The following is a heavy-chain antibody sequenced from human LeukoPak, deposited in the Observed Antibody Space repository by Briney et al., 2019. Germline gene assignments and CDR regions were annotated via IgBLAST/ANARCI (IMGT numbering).Heavy chain of an antibody. D-gene: IGHD3-3*01. Sequence: PSETLSLTCAVSGYSISSGYYWGWIRQPPGKGLEWIGSIYHSGSTYYNPSLKSRVTISVDTSKNQFSLKLSSVTAADTAVYYCARGLGYDFWSGYEHAFDIWGQGTMVTVSS. CDR1: GYSISSGYY. J-gene: IGHJ3*02. CDR3: ARGLGYDFWSGYEHAFDI. V-gene: IGHV4-38-2*01. CDR2: IYHSGST.